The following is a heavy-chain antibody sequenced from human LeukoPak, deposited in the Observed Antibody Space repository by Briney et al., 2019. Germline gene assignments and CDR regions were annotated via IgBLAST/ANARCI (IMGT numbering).Heavy chain of an antibody. J-gene: IGHJ3*02. CDR1: GFTFSDYY. Sequence: GGSLRLSCAASGFTFSDYYMSWIRQAPGKGLEWVSYISSSGSTICYADSVKGRFTISRDNAKNSLYLQMNSLRAEDTAVYYCARDWYSSLGGSAFDIWGQGTMVTVSS. CDR3: ARDWYSSLGGSAFDI. D-gene: IGHD6-13*01. CDR2: ISSSGSTI. V-gene: IGHV3-11*01.